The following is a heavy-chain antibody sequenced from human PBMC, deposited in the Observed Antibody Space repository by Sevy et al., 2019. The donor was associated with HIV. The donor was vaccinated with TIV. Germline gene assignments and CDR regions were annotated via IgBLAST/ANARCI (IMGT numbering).Heavy chain of an antibody. J-gene: IGHJ4*02. CDR3: ARGGTVAANFGRFDY. D-gene: IGHD6-19*01. CDR1: GFTFSSYS. Sequence: GGPLRLSCAASGFTFSSYSMNWVRQAPGKGLEWVSSISSSSSYIYYADSVKGRFTISRDNAKNSLYLQMNSLRAEDTAVYYCARGGTVAANFGRFDYWGQGTLVTVSS. CDR2: ISSSSSYI. V-gene: IGHV3-21*01.